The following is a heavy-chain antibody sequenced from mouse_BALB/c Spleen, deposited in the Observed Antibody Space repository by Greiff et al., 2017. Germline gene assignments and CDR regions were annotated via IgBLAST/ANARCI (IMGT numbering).Heavy chain of an antibody. J-gene: IGHJ2*01. CDR2: ISSGSSTI. CDR1: GFTFSSFG. D-gene: IGHD1-1*01. V-gene: IGHV5-17*02. Sequence: DVMLVESGGGLVQPGGSRKLSCAASGFTFSSFGMHWVRQAPEKGLEWVAYISSGSSTIYYADTVKGRFTISRDNPKNTLFLQMTSLRSEDTAMYYCARSALITTVVATRVYFDYWGQGTTLTVSS. CDR3: ARSALITTVVATRVYFDY.